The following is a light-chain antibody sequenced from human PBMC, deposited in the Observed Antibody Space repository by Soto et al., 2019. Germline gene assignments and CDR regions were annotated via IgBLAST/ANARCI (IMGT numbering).Light chain of an antibody. CDR3: QQYDSSTWT. J-gene: IGKJ1*01. V-gene: IGKV3-20*01. CDR2: GAS. Sequence: EIVLTQSPGNLSLSPGERATLSCRASQSVSSSYLAWYQQTPGXAPXXLLYGASSRATGIPDRFRRSGSGTVFTLTNSRLEPEVCAVYFCQQYDSSTWTFGQGTKV. CDR1: QSVSSSY.